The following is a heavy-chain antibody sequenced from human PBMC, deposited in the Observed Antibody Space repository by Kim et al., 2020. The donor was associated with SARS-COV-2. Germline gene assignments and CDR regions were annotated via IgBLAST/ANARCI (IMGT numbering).Heavy chain of an antibody. Sequence: GGSLRLSCAASGFTFSSYTMSWVRQAPGKGLEWVSAISGSGENTYFADSVRGRFTISRDNSKNILYLQMNSLRVEDTAVYFCARVRDACSDYWGQGTLVTVSS. D-gene: IGHD2-2*01. V-gene: IGHV3-23*01. J-gene: IGHJ4*02. CDR3: ARVRDACSDY. CDR1: GFTFSSYT. CDR2: ISGSGENT.